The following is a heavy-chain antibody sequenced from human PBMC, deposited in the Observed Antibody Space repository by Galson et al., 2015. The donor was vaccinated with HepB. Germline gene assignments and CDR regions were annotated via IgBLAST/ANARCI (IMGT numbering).Heavy chain of an antibody. J-gene: IGHJ6*02. CDR3: AREPGADV. D-gene: IGHD1-26*01. V-gene: IGHV3-7*03. CDR2: MTPDGSAR. CDR1: GYSFWRYW. Sequence: SLRLSCAASGYSFWRYWMSWVRQAPGTGLEWVANMTPDGSARNYVDSVKGRFTISRDNAKHSLYLQMNSLSVDDTAVYFCAREPGADVWGQGTTVIVSS.